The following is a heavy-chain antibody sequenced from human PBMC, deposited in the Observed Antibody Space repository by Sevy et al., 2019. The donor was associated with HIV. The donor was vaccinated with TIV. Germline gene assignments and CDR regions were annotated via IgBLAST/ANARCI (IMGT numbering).Heavy chain of an antibody. V-gene: IGHV3-30*18. D-gene: IGHD5-18*01. J-gene: IGHJ4*02. Sequence: GGSLRLSCATSGFTFTSYGMHWVRQAPGKGLEWVAVISYDGSNKSYADSVKGRFTISRDKSKNTLYLQMNSLRAEDTVVYYCAKAPRGYSYASFFDYWGQGTLVTVSS. CDR1: GFTFTSYG. CDR3: AKAPRGYSYASFFDY. CDR2: ISYDGSNK.